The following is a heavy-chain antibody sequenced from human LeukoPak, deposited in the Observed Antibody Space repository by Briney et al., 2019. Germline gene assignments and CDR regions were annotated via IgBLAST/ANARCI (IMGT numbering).Heavy chain of an antibody. CDR2: INHSGST. V-gene: IGHV4-34*01. CDR3: ARPFYYDSSGYRSDGAFDI. CDR1: GGSFSGYY. Sequence: SETLPLTCAAYGGSFSGYYWSWIRQPPGKGLEWIGEINHSGSTNYNPSLKSRVTISVDTSKNQFSLKLSSVTAADTAVYYCARPFYYDSSGYRSDGAFDIWGQGTMVTVSS. D-gene: IGHD3-22*01. J-gene: IGHJ3*02.